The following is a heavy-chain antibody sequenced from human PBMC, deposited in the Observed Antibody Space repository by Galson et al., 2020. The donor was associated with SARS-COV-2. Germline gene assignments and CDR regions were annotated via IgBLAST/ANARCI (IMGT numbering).Heavy chain of an antibody. Sequence: GGSLRLYCAASGFTFSSYGMHWVRQAPGKGLEWVAVIWYDGSNKYYADSVKGRFTISRDNSKNTLYLQMNSLRAEDTAVYYCAKDGGYSYGSDYYYYGMDVWGQGTTVTVSS. V-gene: IGHV3-33*06. CDR1: GFTFSSYG. CDR3: AKDGGYSYGSDYYYYGMDV. CDR2: IWYDGSNK. J-gene: IGHJ6*02. D-gene: IGHD5-18*01.